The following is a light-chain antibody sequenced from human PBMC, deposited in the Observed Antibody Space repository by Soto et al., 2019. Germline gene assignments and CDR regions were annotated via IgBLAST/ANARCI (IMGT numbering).Light chain of an antibody. J-gene: IGKJ5*01. CDR2: GSN. CDR3: QQTYSIPIT. CDR1: QTISGS. V-gene: IGKV1-39*01. Sequence: DIQMTQSPSSLSASVGDRVTITCRASQTISGSLNWYQQRPGKAPNLLIYGSNSLQSGVPPRFSGSGSGTDFTLTISSLQPEDFATCYCQQTYSIPITFGQGTRLDIK.